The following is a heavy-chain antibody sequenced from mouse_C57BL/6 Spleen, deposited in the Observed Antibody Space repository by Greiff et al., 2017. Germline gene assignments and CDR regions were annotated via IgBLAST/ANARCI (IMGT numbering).Heavy chain of an antibody. CDR2: ISDGGSYT. D-gene: IGHD2-4*01. CDR1: GFTFSSYA. CDR3: AREEGYDDDGFAY. V-gene: IGHV5-4*01. J-gene: IGHJ3*01. Sequence: EVHLVESGGGLVKPGGSLKLSCAASGFTFSSYAMSWVRQTPEKRLEWVATISDGGSYTYYPDNVKGRFTISRDNAKNNLYLQMSHLKSEDTAMYYCAREEGYDDDGFAYWGQGTLVTVSA.